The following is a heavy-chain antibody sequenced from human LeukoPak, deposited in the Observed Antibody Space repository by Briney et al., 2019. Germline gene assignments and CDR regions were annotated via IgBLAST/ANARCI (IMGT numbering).Heavy chain of an antibody. CDR1: GGSISSSSYS. D-gene: IGHD2-15*01. J-gene: IGHJ6*02. CDR2: NYYSGST. V-gene: IGHV4-39*01. CDR3: ASEYCSGGSCYSHYYYYGMDV. Sequence: SETLSLTCTVSGGSISSSSYSWGWIRQPPGKGLEWIGSNYYSGSTYYNPSLKSRVTISVDTSKNQFSLKLSSVTAADTAVYYCASEYCSGGSCYSHYYYYGMDVWGQGTTVTVSS.